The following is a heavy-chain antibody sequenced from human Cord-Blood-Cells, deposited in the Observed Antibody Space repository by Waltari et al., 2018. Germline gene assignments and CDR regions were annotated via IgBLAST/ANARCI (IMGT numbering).Heavy chain of an antibody. Sequence: QVQLVQSGAEVKKPGSSVKVSCKASGGTFSSYAISWVRQAPGQGLEWMGGIIPIFGTANYAQKFQGRVTITADESTSTAYMELSSLRSEDTAVYYCARARGEDDYGGNDAFDIWGQGTMVTVSS. D-gene: IGHD4-17*01. CDR2: IIPIFGTA. V-gene: IGHV1-69*01. J-gene: IGHJ3*02. CDR1: GGTFSSYA. CDR3: ARARGEDDYGGNDAFDI.